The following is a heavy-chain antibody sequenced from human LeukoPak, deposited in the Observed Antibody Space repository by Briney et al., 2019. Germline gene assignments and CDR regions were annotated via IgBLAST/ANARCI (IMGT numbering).Heavy chain of an antibody. CDR2: ITSSSTYI. D-gene: IGHD3-10*01. J-gene: IGHJ4*02. CDR3: ARVSRGSGSYWTFDY. Sequence: PGGSLRLSCAASGFTFTAYNMNWVRQAPGKGLEWVSSITSSSTYIYYADSVKGRFTISRDNAKNSLYLQMNSLRAEDTAVYYCARVSRGSGSYWTFDYWGQGTLVTVSS. V-gene: IGHV3-21*01. CDR1: GFTFTAYN.